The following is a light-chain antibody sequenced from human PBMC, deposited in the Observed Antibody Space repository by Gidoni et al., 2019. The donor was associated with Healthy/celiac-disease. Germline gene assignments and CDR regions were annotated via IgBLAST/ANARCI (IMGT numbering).Light chain of an antibody. Sequence: DIQMTQSTSSLSASVGDRVTITCRASQSISSYLNWYQQKPGKAPKLLIYAASSLQSWVPSRFSGSGSGTDFTLTISSLQPEDFATYYCQQSYSTPRTFGQGTKLEIK. CDR2: AAS. J-gene: IGKJ2*01. V-gene: IGKV1-39*01. CDR1: QSISSY. CDR3: QQSYSTPRT.